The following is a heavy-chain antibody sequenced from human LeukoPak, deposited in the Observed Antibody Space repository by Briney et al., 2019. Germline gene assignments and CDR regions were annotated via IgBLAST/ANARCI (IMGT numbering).Heavy chain of an antibody. J-gene: IGHJ4*02. CDR2: IKSNFDGGTT. D-gene: IGHD3-10*01. CDR3: TTDLGRGLLWFGESTLDC. CDR1: GFTFANAW. Sequence: GGSLRLSCAASGFTFANAWMTWVRQAPGKGLEWVGRIKSNFDGGTTDSAAPVKGRFTISRDDSKNTLYLQMNSLQTEDTAVYYCTTDLGRGLLWFGESTLDCWGQGTLVTVSS. V-gene: IGHV3-15*01.